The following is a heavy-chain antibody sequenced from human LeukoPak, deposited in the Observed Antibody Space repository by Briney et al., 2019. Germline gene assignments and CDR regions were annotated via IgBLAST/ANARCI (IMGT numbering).Heavy chain of an antibody. V-gene: IGHV3-23*01. CDR2: TDGSGAGT. CDR1: GFTFSTFA. J-gene: IGHJ5*02. CDR3: AKGKAYNNLDWFDP. Sequence: GGSLRLSCAASGFTFSTFAMTWVRQGPGKGLEWVPSTDGSGAGTYYADSVKGRFTISRDNSKSTLYLQINSLRAEDTAVYYCAKGKAYNNLDWFDPWGQGTLVTVSS. D-gene: IGHD4-11*01.